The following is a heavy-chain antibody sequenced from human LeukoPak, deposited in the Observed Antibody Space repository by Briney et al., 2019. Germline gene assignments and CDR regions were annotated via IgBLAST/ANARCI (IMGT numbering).Heavy chain of an antibody. CDR1: GGSISSSSYY. V-gene: IGHV4-39*07. CDR2: IYYSGST. CDR3: ASSDCTNGVCYLFDP. Sequence: SETLSLTCTVSGGSISSSSYYWGWIRQPPGKGLEWIGRIYYSGSTYYNPSLKSRVTISVDTSKNQFSLKLSSVTAADTAVYYCASSDCTNGVCYLFDPWGQGTLVTVSS. J-gene: IGHJ5*02. D-gene: IGHD2-8*01.